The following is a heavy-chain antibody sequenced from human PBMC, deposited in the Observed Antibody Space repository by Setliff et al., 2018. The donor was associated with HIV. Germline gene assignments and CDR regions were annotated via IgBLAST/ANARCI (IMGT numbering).Heavy chain of an antibody. D-gene: IGHD3-16*01. J-gene: IGHJ3*02. Sequence: SVKVSCKASGGTFSSYATSWVRQAPGQGLEWMGGIIPILGIANYAQKFQGRVTITTDESTSTAYMELSSLRSEDTAVYYCATYRHPGGSSAFDIWGQGTMVTVSS. CDR2: IIPILGIA. CDR1: GGTFSSYA. CDR3: ATYRHPGGSSAFDI. V-gene: IGHV1-69*10.